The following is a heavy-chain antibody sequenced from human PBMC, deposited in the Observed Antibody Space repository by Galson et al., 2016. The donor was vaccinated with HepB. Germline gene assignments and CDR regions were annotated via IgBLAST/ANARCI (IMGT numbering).Heavy chain of an antibody. V-gene: IGHV3-53*01. CDR2: IYSGGST. CDR3: ARSPSSWFGPSTFDT. D-gene: IGHD6-13*01. J-gene: IGHJ3*02. CDR1: GFSVSSKY. Sequence: SLRLSCAASGFSVSSKYMSWVRQIPGKGLEWVSVIYSGGSTFYADSVKGRFTISRDNVKNTVYLQMNSVTDEDTAVYYCARSPSSWFGPSTFDTWGQGTMVIVSS.